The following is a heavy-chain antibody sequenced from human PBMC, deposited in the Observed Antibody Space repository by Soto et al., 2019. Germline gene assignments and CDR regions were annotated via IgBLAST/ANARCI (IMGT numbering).Heavy chain of an antibody. CDR1: GYTFTSYG. D-gene: IGHD3-22*01. J-gene: IGHJ6*02. Sequence: ASVKVSCKASGYTFTSYGISWVRQAPGQGLEWMGWISAYNGNTNYAQKPQGRVTMTTDTSTSTAYMELRSLRSDDTAVYYCARDHPTMIVVVIRYYYYGMDVWGQGTTVTVSS. CDR2: ISAYNGNT. V-gene: IGHV1-18*04. CDR3: ARDHPTMIVVVIRYYYYGMDV.